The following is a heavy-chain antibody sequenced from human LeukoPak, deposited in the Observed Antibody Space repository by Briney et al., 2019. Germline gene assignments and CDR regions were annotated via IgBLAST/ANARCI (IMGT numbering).Heavy chain of an antibody. CDR3: AKEKGCSGGSCYFDY. D-gene: IGHD2-15*01. V-gene: IGHV3-73*01. J-gene: IGHJ4*02. Sequence: GGSLRLSCAASGFTFSDSTMHWVRQASGKGLEWVGRIRSKPNSYATTYAASVKGRFTISRDDSKNTAYLQMNSLRAEDTAVYYCAKEKGCSGGSCYFDYWGQGTLVTVSS. CDR2: IRSKPNSYAT. CDR1: GFTFSDST.